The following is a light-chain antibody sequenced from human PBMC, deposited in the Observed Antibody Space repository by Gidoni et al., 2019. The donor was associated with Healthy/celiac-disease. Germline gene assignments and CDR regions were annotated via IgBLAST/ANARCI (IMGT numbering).Light chain of an antibody. CDR2: AAS. CDR1: QSNSSY. J-gene: IGKJ2*01. Sequence: DIQMTQSPSSLSASVGDRVTITCRASQSNSSYLNWYQQKSRKAPKLLIYAASSLQSGVPSRFSGSGGGRDYTLTISSLQPEEFATYYCQQSYSTPLMYTFGQXTKLEIK. V-gene: IGKV1-39*01. CDR3: QQSYSTPLMYT.